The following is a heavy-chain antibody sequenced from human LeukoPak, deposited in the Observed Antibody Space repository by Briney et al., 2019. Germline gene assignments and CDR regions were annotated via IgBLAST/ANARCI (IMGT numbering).Heavy chain of an antibody. CDR2: ISRSGGST. CDR3: AKDGAYDSSGYYFGY. Sequence: GGSLRLSCAASGITFSSYDMSWVRQAPGKGLGWVSAISRSGGSTYYADSVKGRFTISRDNSKNTLYLQMNSLRAEDTAVYYCAKDGAYDSSGYYFGYWGQGTLVTVSS. V-gene: IGHV3-23*01. J-gene: IGHJ4*02. D-gene: IGHD3-22*01. CDR1: GITFSSYD.